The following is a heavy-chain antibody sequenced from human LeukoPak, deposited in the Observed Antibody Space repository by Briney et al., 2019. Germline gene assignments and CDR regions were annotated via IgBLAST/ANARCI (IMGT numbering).Heavy chain of an antibody. CDR1: GGSISSHY. CDR3: ARGGAEPYYDFWSGHYTGPSGFDY. Sequence: PSETLSLTCAVSGGSISSHYWSWIRQPPGKGLEWIGYIYYSGSTNYNPSLKSRVTISVDTSKNQFSLKLSSVTAADTAVYYCARGGAEPYYDFWSGHYTGPSGFDYWGQGTLVTVSS. J-gene: IGHJ4*02. D-gene: IGHD3-3*01. V-gene: IGHV4-59*11. CDR2: IYYSGST.